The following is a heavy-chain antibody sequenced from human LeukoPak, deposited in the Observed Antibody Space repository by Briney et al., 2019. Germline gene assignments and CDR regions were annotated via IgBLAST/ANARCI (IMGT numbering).Heavy chain of an antibody. D-gene: IGHD1-14*01. CDR1: GFTVSSNY. Sequence: GGSLRLSCAASGFTVSSNYMSWVRQVPGKGLEWVSAISGSGGSTYYADSVKGRFTISRDNSKITLYQQMNSLRAEDTAVYYCAKETRNRGVDPWGQGTLVTVSS. J-gene: IGHJ5*02. CDR2: ISGSGGST. V-gene: IGHV3-23*01. CDR3: AKETRNRGVDP.